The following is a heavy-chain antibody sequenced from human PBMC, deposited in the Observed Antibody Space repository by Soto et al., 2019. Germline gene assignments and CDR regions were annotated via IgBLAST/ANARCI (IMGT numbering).Heavy chain of an antibody. D-gene: IGHD4-17*01. J-gene: IGHJ4*02. CDR1: GFTFIDYY. V-gene: IGHV3-11*01. Sequence: QVRLVESGGDLVKPGESLRLSCVASGFTFIDYYMNWVRQAPGKGLEWISYISSTGKNIYYSDSVKGRFIVSRDNAKNSLFLQMNSPTADDTAVYYCGRSHGAGSYWGQGNRVTVSS. CDR3: GRSHGAGSY. CDR2: ISSTGKNI.